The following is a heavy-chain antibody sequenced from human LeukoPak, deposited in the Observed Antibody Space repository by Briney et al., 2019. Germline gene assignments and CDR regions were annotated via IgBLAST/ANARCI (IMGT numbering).Heavy chain of an antibody. Sequence: SETLSLTCSVSGGSISTYYWSWIRQPAGKGLEWIGRIYTTGGTNYNPSLKSRVAMSVDTSKNQFSLKLTSVTAADTAVYYCAREGDIAAAGTPWYWGQGTLVTVSS. V-gene: IGHV4-4*07. J-gene: IGHJ4*02. CDR3: AREGDIAAAGTPWY. D-gene: IGHD6-13*01. CDR2: IYTTGGT. CDR1: GGSISTYY.